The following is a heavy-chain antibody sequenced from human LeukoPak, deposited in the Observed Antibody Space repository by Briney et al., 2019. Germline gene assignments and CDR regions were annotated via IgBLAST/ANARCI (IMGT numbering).Heavy chain of an antibody. CDR3: ARVLGIVRRGPYSDY. Sequence: PGGSLRLSCAASGFTFSTFSIHWVRQAPGKGLEWVALISYDGSTQHYADSVKGRFTISRDNSKNTLYLHMDSLRLEDTAIYYCARVLGIVRRGPYSDYWGQGTLVTVSS. CDR2: ISYDGSTQ. D-gene: IGHD3-10*01. V-gene: IGHV3-30-3*01. J-gene: IGHJ4*02. CDR1: GFTFSTFS.